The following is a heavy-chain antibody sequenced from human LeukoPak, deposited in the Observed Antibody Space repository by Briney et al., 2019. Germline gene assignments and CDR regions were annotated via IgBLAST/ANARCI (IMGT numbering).Heavy chain of an antibody. CDR1: GVSISSSSYY. J-gene: IGHJ4*02. D-gene: IGHD3-22*01. Sequence: PSETLSLTCTASGVSISSSSYYWGWIRQPPGKGLEWIGSIYYSGSTYYNPSLKSRVTTSVDTSKNQFSLKLSPVTAADTAVYYCARTRKNMIVVVISPGYYFDYWGQGTLVTVSS. CDR3: ARTRKNMIVVVISPGYYFDY. V-gene: IGHV4-39*01. CDR2: IYYSGST.